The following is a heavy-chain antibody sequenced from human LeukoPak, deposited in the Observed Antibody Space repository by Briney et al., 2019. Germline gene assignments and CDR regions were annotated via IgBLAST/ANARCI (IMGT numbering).Heavy chain of an antibody. J-gene: IGHJ4*02. Sequence: ASVKVSCKASGYTFTGYYMHWVRQAPGQGLEWMGWINPNSGGTNYAQKFQGRVTMTRDTSISTAYMELSRLRSDDTAVYYCARSFREQWLGFDYWGQGTLVTVSS. CDR2: INPNSGGT. CDR1: GYTFTGYY. D-gene: IGHD6-19*01. V-gene: IGHV1-2*02. CDR3: ARSFREQWLGFDY.